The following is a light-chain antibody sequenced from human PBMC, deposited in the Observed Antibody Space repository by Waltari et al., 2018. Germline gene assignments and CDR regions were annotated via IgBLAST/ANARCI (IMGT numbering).Light chain of an antibody. V-gene: IGKV3-15*01. CDR3: QQYSHWPPT. CDR1: QTISST. Sequence: ELVMTQSPATLSLSPGERATLSCGASQTISSTLAWYQQKPGQAPRLLMYGASTRPPGVPARFSGSGSGTEFTLTISSLQSEDFAVYYCQQYSHWPPTFGGGTKVEI. J-gene: IGKJ4*01. CDR2: GAS.